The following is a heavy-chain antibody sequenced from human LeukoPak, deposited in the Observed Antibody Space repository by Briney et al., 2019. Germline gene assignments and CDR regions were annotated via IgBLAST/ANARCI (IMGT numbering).Heavy chain of an antibody. CDR2: ISYDGSNK. D-gene: IGHD2-2*01. CDR3: ARDREDIVVVPAAMGSGGADY. J-gene: IGHJ4*02. CDR1: GFTFSSYA. Sequence: GGSLRLSCTASGFTFSSYAMHWVRQAPGKGLEWVAVISYDGSNKYYADSVKGRFTISRDNSKNTLYLQMNSLRAEDTAVYYCARDREDIVVVPAAMGSGGADYWGQGTLVTVSS. V-gene: IGHV3-30-3*01.